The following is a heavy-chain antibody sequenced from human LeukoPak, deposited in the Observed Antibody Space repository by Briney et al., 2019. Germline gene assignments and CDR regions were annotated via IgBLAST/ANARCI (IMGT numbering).Heavy chain of an antibody. Sequence: GGSLRLSCAASGFTFSSYSMNWVRQAPGKGLEWVSSINSDSIYIYYADSMRGRFTISRDNAKNLLFLQMNSLTEDDTAVYYCARGRYDSSGYYSIFDYWGQGTLVTVSS. CDR2: INSDSIYI. CDR3: ARGRYDSSGYYSIFDY. D-gene: IGHD3-22*01. CDR1: GFTFSSYS. J-gene: IGHJ4*02. V-gene: IGHV3-21*01.